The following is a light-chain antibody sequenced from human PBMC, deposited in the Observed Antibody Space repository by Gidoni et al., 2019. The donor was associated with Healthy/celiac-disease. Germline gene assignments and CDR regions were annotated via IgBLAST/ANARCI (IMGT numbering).Light chain of an antibody. Sequence: EIVMTQSPATLSVSPGERATLSCRASQSVSSNLAWYQQKPGQAPRLLIYGASTRATGIPVRFSCSGSGTEFTLTISSLQSEDFAVYYCQQYNNWPPWTFGQGTKLEIK. CDR1: QSVSSN. CDR2: GAS. V-gene: IGKV3-15*01. J-gene: IGKJ1*01. CDR3: QQYNNWPPWT.